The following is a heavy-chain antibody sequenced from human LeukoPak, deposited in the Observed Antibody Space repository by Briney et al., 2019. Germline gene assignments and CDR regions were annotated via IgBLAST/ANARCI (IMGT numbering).Heavy chain of an antibody. J-gene: IGHJ5*02. V-gene: IGHV1-69*13. CDR1: GGSFSSHA. Sequence: SVKVSCKASGGSFSSHAINWVRQSPGQGLEWMGGITPIFGTPNYAQRFQGRVTITADESTSTAYMELSSLRSEDTAVFYCARALLFEEGGSFSFDPWGQGTLVTVSS. CDR3: ARALLFEEGGSFSFDP. CDR2: ITPIFGTP. D-gene: IGHD1-26*01.